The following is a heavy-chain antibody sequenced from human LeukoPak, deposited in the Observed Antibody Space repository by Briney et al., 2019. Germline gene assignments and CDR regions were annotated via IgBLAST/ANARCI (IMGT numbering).Heavy chain of an antibody. V-gene: IGHV3-23*01. CDR2: ITSNGGST. CDR3: ARDWGRGAFFDY. Sequence: GGSLRLSCAASGFTFSSYAMSWVRQAPGKGLEWVSTITSNGGSTNYADSVKGRFTISRDNAKNSLYLQMNSLRAEDTAFYYCARDWGRGAFFDYWGQGTLVTVSS. D-gene: IGHD7-27*01. CDR1: GFTFSSYA. J-gene: IGHJ4*02.